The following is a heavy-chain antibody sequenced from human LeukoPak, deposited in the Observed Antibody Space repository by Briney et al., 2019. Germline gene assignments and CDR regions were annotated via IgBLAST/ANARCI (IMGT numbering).Heavy chain of an antibody. J-gene: IGHJ4*02. V-gene: IGHV4-59*08. CDR2: IYYSGST. Sequence: SETLSLTCTVSGGSISSYYWSWIRQPPGKGLEWIGYIYYSGSTNYNPSLKSRVTMSVVTSKNQFSPKLSSVTAADTAVYYCGRHLYGSGSSRGFDYWGQGTLVTVSS. CDR3: GRHLYGSGSSRGFDY. D-gene: IGHD3-10*01. CDR1: GGSISSYY.